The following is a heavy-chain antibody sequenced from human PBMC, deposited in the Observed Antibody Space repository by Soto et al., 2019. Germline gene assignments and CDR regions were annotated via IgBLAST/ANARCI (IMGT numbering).Heavy chain of an antibody. CDR3: ASLGITIFVGFDP. Sequence: SETLSLTCTVSGGSISSGDYYWSWIRQPPGKGLEWIGYIYYSGSTYYNPSLKSRVTISVDTSKNQFSLKLSSVTAADTAVYYCASLGITIFVGFDPWGQGTLVTVSS. V-gene: IGHV4-30-4*01. CDR2: IYYSGST. J-gene: IGHJ5*02. D-gene: IGHD3-3*01. CDR1: GGSISSGDYY.